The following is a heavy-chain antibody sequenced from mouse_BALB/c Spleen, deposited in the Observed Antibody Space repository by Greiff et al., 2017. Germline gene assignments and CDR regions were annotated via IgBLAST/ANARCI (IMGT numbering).Heavy chain of an antibody. J-gene: IGHJ3*01. CDR2: ISSGSSTI. V-gene: IGHV5-17*02. CDR3: AWNYGSSYGAY. Sequence: EVKLQESGGGLVQPGGSRKLSCAASGFTFSSFGMHWVRQAPEKGLEWVAYISSGSSTIYYADTVKGRFTISRDNPKNTLFLQMTSLRSEDTAMYYCAWNYGSSYGAYWGQGTLVTVSA. CDR1: GFTFSSFG. D-gene: IGHD1-1*01.